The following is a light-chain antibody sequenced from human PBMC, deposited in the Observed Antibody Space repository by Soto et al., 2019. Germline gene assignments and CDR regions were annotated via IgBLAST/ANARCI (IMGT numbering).Light chain of an antibody. J-gene: IGLJ3*02. V-gene: IGLV1-51*01. CDR1: TSNIGNNY. Sequence: QAVVTQPPSVSAAPGQEVTISCSGSTSNIGNNYVSWYQQLPGTAPKLLIYDNSKRPSGIPDRFSGSKSGTSATLGITGLQTGDEADYYCGTWDSSLSAGVFGGGTKLTVL. CDR2: DNS. CDR3: GTWDSSLSAGV.